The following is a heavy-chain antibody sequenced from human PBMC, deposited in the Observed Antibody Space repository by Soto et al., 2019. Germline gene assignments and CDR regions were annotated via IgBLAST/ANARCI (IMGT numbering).Heavy chain of an antibody. D-gene: IGHD6-13*01. Sequence: EVQLVESGGGLVKPGGSLRLSCAASGFTFSNAWMSWVRQAPGKGLEWVGRIKSKTDGGTTDYAAPVKGRFTISRDDSKNTLYLQMNSLKTEDTALYYCTTDGAIAAAGFDYWGQGTLVTVSS. CDR1: GFTFSNAW. CDR3: TTDGAIAAAGFDY. CDR2: IKSKTDGGTT. J-gene: IGHJ4*02. V-gene: IGHV3-15*01.